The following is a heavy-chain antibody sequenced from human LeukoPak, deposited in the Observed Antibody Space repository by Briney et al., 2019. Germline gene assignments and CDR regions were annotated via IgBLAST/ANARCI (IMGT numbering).Heavy chain of an antibody. Sequence: PGGSLRLSCAASGFIFSLYCMNWVRQAPGKGPMWVSRICPDGTGISYADSVKARFTTSRDNAKNTVYLQMNGLREEDTAVYYCVRDFRSADYWGQGTLVTVSS. CDR2: ICPDGTGI. CDR1: GFIFSLYC. V-gene: IGHV3-74*01. CDR3: VRDFRSADY. J-gene: IGHJ4*02.